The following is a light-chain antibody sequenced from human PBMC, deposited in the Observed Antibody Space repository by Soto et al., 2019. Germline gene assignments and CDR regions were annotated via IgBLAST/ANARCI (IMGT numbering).Light chain of an antibody. CDR2: GVS. V-gene: IGKV3-15*01. J-gene: IGKJ4*01. CDR3: QQYRQWPLT. Sequence: VMTQSPATLSVSPGERATLSCRASQSVTSNLAWYQQKPGQAPRILMYGVSTRATGIPARFGGSGSATEFTLTISSLQSEEFAVYYCQQYRQWPLTFGGGTKVDIK. CDR1: QSVTSN.